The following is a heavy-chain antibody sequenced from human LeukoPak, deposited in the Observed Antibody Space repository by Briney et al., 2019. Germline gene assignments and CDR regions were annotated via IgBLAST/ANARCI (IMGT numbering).Heavy chain of an antibody. CDR2: ISYDGSNK. CDR1: GFTVSSNY. Sequence: GGSLRLSCAASGFTVSSNYMSWVRQAPGKGLEWVAVISYDGSNKYYADSVKGRFTISRDNSKNTLYLQMNSLRAEDTAVYYCARGWLSWYSSGWFPGSYWGQGTLVTVSS. J-gene: IGHJ4*02. V-gene: IGHV3-30*03. CDR3: ARGWLSWYSSGWFPGSY. D-gene: IGHD6-19*01.